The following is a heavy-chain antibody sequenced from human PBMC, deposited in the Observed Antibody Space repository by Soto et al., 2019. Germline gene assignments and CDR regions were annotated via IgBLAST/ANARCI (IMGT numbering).Heavy chain of an antibody. CDR1: GYTFTRSG. CDR2: ISTYNGDT. J-gene: IGHJ6*02. CDR3: AREGVAPYYYYGMYV. Sequence: ASVKVSCKASGYTFTRSGISWVRQAPGQGLEWMGWISTYNGDTNYAQTFQGRVTMTTDTSTSTVYMELRSLRSDDTAVYYCAREGVAPYYYYGMYVWGQGTPVIVSS. V-gene: IGHV1-18*01. D-gene: IGHD5-12*01.